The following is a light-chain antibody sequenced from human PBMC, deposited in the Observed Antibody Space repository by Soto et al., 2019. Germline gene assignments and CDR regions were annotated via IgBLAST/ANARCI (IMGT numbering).Light chain of an antibody. V-gene: IGKV3-15*01. Sequence: DIVMTQSPATLSVSPGKRATLSCRASQSINTNLAWYQQKPGQAPRLLIYGASTRATVIPARFSGSGSGTEFTLTISGLQADEFAVYYCQQYHHWPPKVTFGPGTRVDI. CDR3: QQYHHWPPKVT. CDR1: QSINTN. CDR2: GAS. J-gene: IGKJ3*01.